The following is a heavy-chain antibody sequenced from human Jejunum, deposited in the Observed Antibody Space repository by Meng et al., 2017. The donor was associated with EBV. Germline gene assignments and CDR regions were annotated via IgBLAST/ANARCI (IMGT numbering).Heavy chain of an antibody. CDR3: ARFLYSSAYY. V-gene: IGHV3-11*01. D-gene: IGHD6-6*01. CDR1: GVTFSDYF. J-gene: IGHJ4*02. CDR2: ISGSGDAV. Sequence: QVHLVESGXGVVQPGXSLRLSCGASGVTFSDYFMSWVRQAPGKGLEWIAYISGSGDAVYYADSVKGRFTVSRDNAKNSLYLQLNSLRVDDTAVYYCARFLYSSAYYWGLGTLVTVSS.